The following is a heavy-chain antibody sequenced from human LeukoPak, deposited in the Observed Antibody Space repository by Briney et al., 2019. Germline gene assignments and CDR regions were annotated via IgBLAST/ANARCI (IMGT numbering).Heavy chain of an antibody. CDR3: ARGGAVALFQY. D-gene: IGHD6-19*01. CDR1: GGSTSSNYY. J-gene: IGHJ1*01. V-gene: IGHV4-39*01. Sequence: SETLSLTCTVSGGSTSSNYYWGWIRQPPGKALEWIGSIYYSGSTYYNPSLKSRVTISVDTSKNQFSLKLSSVIAADTAVYYCARGGAVALFQYWGQGTLVTVSS. CDR2: IYYSGST.